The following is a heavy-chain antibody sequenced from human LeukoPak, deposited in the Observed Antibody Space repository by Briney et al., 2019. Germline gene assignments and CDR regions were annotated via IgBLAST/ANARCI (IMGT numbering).Heavy chain of an antibody. J-gene: IGHJ4*02. CDR2: ISGSGGST. CDR3: AKDLRVRYYYDSSGPFDY. V-gene: IGHV3-23*01. D-gene: IGHD3-22*01. CDR1: GFTFSSYA. Sequence: GGSLRLSCAASGFTFSSYAVSWVRQAPGKGLEWVSAISGSGGSTYYADSVKGRFTISRDNSKNTLYLQMNSLRAEDTAVYYCAKDLRVRYYYDSSGPFDYWGQGTLVTVSS.